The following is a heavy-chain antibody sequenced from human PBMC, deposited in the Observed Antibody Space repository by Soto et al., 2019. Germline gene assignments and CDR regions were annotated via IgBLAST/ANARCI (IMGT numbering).Heavy chain of an antibody. CDR1: GYSFTSYW. J-gene: IGHJ4*02. CDR3: ARLLMARGVIITRAPFDY. D-gene: IGHD3-10*01. Sequence: GESLKISCKGSGYSFTSYWIGWVRQMPGKGLEWMGIIYPGDSDTRYSPSFQGQVTISADKSISTAYLQWSSLKASDTAMYYCARLLMARGVIITRAPFDYWGQGTLVTVSS. V-gene: IGHV5-51*01. CDR2: IYPGDSDT.